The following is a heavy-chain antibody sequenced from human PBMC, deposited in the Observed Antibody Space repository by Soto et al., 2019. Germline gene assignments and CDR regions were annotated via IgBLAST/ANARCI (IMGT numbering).Heavy chain of an antibody. Sequence: GGSLRLSCAASGFTFSSYAMSWVRQAPGKGLEWVSAISGSGGSTYYADSVKGRFTISRDNSKNTLYLQMNSLRAEDTAVYYCAKDIGWAPYYYYMDVWGKGTTVTVSS. CDR2: ISGSGGST. D-gene: IGHD1-26*01. J-gene: IGHJ6*03. CDR1: GFTFSSYA. V-gene: IGHV3-23*01. CDR3: AKDIGWAPYYYYMDV.